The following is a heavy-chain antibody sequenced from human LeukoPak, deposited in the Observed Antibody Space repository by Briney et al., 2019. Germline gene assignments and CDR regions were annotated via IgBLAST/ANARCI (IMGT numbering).Heavy chain of an antibody. D-gene: IGHD3-22*01. CDR3: ARWTYYYDLDAFDI. CDR2: IYHSGST. CDR1: GYSISSGYY. J-gene: IGHJ3*02. Sequence: PSETLSLTCTVSGYSISSGYYWGWIRQPPGKGLEWIGSIYHSGSTYYNPSLKSRVTISVDTSKNQFSLKLSSVTAADTAVYYCARWTYYYDLDAFDIWGQGTMVTVSS. V-gene: IGHV4-38-2*02.